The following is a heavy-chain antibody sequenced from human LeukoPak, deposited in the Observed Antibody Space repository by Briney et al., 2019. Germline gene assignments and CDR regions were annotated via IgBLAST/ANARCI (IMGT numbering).Heavy chain of an antibody. CDR3: ARDYRSSSGWTVDY. J-gene: IGHJ4*02. CDR1: GFTFSSYS. CDR2: ISTSSSTI. Sequence: GGSLRLSCAASGFTFSSYSMNWVRQAPGKGLEWVSYISTSSSTIYYADSVKGRFTISRDNAKNSQYLQMNSLRDEDTAVYYCARDYRSSSGWTVDYWGQGTLVTVSS. V-gene: IGHV3-48*02. D-gene: IGHD6-19*01.